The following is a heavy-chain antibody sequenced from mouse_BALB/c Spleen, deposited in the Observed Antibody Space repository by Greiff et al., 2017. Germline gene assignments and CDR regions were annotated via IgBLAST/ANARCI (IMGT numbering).Heavy chain of an antibody. CDR2: ISNLAYSI. V-gene: IGHV5-15*02. CDR3: ARDDSNYAMDY. J-gene: IGHJ4*01. D-gene: IGHD2-4*01. Sequence: EVNVVESGGGLVQPGGSRKLSCAASGFTFSDYGMAWVRQAPGKGPEWVAFISNLAYSIYYADTVTGRFTISRENAKNTLYLEMSSLRSEDTAMYYCARDDSNYAMDYWGQGTSVTVSS. CDR1: GFTFSDYG.